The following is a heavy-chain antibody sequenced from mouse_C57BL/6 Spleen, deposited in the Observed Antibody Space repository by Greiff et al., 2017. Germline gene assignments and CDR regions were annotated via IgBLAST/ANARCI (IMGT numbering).Heavy chain of an antibody. CDR2: IYPGDGDT. V-gene: IGHV1-80*01. J-gene: IGHJ2*01. Sequence: QVQLKESGAELVKPGASVKISCKASGYAFSSYWMNWVKQRPGKGLEWIGQIYPGDGDTNYNGKFKGQATLTGDKSSSTAYMQLSSLTSEDSAVYFCARSRLDGSSLFDYWGQGTTLTVSS. D-gene: IGHD1-1*01. CDR1: GYAFSSYW. CDR3: ARSRLDGSSLFDY.